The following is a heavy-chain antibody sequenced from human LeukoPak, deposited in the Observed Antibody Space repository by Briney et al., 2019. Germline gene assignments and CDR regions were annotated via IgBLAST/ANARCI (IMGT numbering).Heavy chain of an antibody. CDR1: GFSFRDFW. CDR2: INQGGSVK. D-gene: IGHD5-12*01. J-gene: IGHJ4*02. CDR3: ARFGYSGWNLEY. V-gene: IGHV3-7*01. Sequence: GGSLRLSCAASGFSFRDFWMTWVRQAPGKGLEWVANINQGGSVKYYVDSVKGRFTISRDDAESTLYVQMNSLRDEDTAVYYCARFGYSGWNLEYWGQGTLVTVSS.